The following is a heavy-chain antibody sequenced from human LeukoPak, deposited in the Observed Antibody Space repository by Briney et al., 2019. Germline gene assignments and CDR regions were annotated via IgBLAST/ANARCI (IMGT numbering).Heavy chain of an antibody. V-gene: IGHV4-59*01. J-gene: IGHJ4*02. CDR2: IYYSGNT. CDR1: GGSLSSYH. Sequence: PSETLSLTCTVSGGSLSSYHWSWLRQPPGKGLEWIGYIYYSGNTNYNPSLKSRITISVDTYKHQFSLKLSSVTAADTAVYYCARDSESFFDYLGQGTLVTVSS. CDR3: ARDSESFFDY.